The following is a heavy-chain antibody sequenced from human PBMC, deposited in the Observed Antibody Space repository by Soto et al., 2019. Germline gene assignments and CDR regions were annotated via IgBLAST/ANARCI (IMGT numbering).Heavy chain of an antibody. J-gene: IGHJ4*02. CDR3: VKARYVDY. CDR1: GFIFSSYA. CDR2: ISSEGAST. Sequence: GWSLRLSCSVSGFIFSSYAMHLVRQAPGKGLEYVASISSEGASTYYADSVKGRFIISRDNSKNTLYLQMSSLRAEDTAVYYCVKARYVDYWGQGILVTVSS. V-gene: IGHV3-64D*06.